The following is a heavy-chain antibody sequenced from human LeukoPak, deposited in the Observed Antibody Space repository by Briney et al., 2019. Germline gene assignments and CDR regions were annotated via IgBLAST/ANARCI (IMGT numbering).Heavy chain of an antibody. Sequence: ASVKVSCKASGGTFSSYAISWVRQAPGQGLEWMGWINPNSGGTNYAQKFQGRVTMTRDTSISTAYMELSRLRSDDTAVYYCARYDSSGYPLDYWGQGTLVTVSS. V-gene: IGHV1-2*02. CDR2: INPNSGGT. J-gene: IGHJ4*02. CDR3: ARYDSSGYPLDY. D-gene: IGHD3-22*01. CDR1: GGTFSSYA.